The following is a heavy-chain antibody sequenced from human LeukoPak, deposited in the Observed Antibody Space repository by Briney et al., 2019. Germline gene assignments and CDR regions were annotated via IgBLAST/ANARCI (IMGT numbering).Heavy chain of an antibody. CDR3: ARDTAMVTSSSPVRYYYYYYGMDV. CDR2: FDPEDGET. CDR1: GYTLTELS. J-gene: IGHJ6*02. D-gene: IGHD5-18*01. Sequence: ASVKVSCKVSGYTLTELSMHWVRQAPGKGLEWMGGFDPEDGETIYAQKFQGRVTMTEDTSTDTAYMELSSLRSEDTAVYYCARDTAMVTSSSPVRYYYYYYGMDVWGQGTTVTVSS. V-gene: IGHV1-24*01.